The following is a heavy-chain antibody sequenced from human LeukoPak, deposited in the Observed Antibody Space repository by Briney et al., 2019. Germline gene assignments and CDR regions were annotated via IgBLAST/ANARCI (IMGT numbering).Heavy chain of an antibody. V-gene: IGHV3-23*01. D-gene: IGHD6-19*01. CDR3: ATTIAVAAPFRY. CDR2: ISGSGGST. CDR1: GFTFSSYA. Sequence: GSLRLSCAASGFTFSSYAMNWVRQAPGQGLEWVSAISGSGGSTYYADSVKGRFTISRDNANNSLHLQVNSLRAEDTAVYYCATTIAVAAPFRYWGQGFLVTVSS. J-gene: IGHJ4*02.